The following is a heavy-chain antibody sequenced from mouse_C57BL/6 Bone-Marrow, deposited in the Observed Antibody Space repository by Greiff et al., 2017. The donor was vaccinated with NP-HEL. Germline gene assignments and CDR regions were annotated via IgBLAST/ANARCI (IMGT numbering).Heavy chain of an antibody. V-gene: IGHV5-6*01. J-gene: IGHJ2*01. Sequence: EVQRVESGGDLVKPGGSLKLSCAASGFTFSSYGMSWVRQTPDKRLEWVATISSGGSYTYYPDSVKGRFTISRDNAKNTLYLQMSSLKSEDTAMYYCARLHYYGSSYDWGQGTTLTVSS. CDR2: ISSGGSYT. CDR1: GFTFSSYG. D-gene: IGHD1-1*01. CDR3: ARLHYYGSSYD.